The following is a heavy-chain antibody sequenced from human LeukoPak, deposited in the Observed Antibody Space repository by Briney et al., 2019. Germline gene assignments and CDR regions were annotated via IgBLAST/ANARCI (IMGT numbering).Heavy chain of an antibody. CDR3: ARLGDYDFWSGYSTIDY. CDR1: GYTFTDYF. D-gene: IGHD3-3*01. J-gene: IGHJ4*02. CDR2: INPKSGGT. V-gene: IGHV1-2*02. Sequence: ASVKVSCKASGYTFTDYFMNWVRQAPGQGLEWMGWINPKSGGTVYAQKFQGRVTMTRDTSISTAYMELSRLRSDDTAVYYCARLGDYDFWSGYSTIDYWGQGTLVTVSS.